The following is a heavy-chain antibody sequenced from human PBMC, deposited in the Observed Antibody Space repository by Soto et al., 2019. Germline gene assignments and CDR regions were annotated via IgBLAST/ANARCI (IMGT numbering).Heavy chain of an antibody. CDR2: ISSSSSYI. Sequence: LRLSRAASGFTFSSYSMNWVRQAPGKGLEWVSSISSSSSYIYYADSVKGRSTISRDNAKNSLYLQMNSLRAEDTAVYYCARDVGSSGSYYFWGQGTLVTVSS. CDR1: GFTFSSYS. V-gene: IGHV3-21*01. J-gene: IGHJ4*02. CDR3: ARDVGSSGSYYF. D-gene: IGHD1-26*01.